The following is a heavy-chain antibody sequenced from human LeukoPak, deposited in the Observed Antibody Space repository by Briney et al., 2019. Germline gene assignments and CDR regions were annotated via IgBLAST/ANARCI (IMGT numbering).Heavy chain of an antibody. J-gene: IGHJ3*02. V-gene: IGHV3-23*01. D-gene: IGHD5-18*01. CDR3: ASRHGYSYGYRATIEAFDI. CDR1: GFTFSSYA. Sequence: PGGSLRLSCAASGFTFSSYAMSWVRQAPGKGLEWVSAISGSGGSTYYAGSVRGRFTISRDNSKNTLYLQMNSLRAEDTAVYYCASRHGYSYGYRATIEAFDIWGQGTMVTVSS. CDR2: ISGSGGST.